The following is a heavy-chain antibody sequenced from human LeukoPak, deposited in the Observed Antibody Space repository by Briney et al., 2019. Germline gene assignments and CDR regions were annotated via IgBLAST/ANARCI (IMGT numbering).Heavy chain of an antibody. V-gene: IGHV3-21*01. CDR2: ITGSSRYI. J-gene: IGHJ4*02. CDR1: GFTLSSYS. CDR3: AREYDFWSGYYGY. Sequence: GGSLRLSCAASGFTLSSYSMNWVRQAPGKGLEWVSSITGSSRYIYYADSVKGRFTISRDNAKNSLFLQMNSLRAEDTAVYYCAREYDFWSGYYGYWGQGTLVTVSS. D-gene: IGHD3-3*01.